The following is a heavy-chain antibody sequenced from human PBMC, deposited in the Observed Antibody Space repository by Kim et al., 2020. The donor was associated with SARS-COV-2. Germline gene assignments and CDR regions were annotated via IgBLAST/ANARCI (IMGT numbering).Heavy chain of an antibody. D-gene: IGHD3-10*01. CDR2: IIPIFGTA. CDR3: VRGAAGGRETTQKKITMVQGRGISFVY. J-gene: IGHJ4*02. Sequence: SVKVSCKASGGTFSSYAISWVRQAPGQGLEWMGGIIPIFGTANYAQKFQGRVTITADESTSTAYMELSSLRSEDTAVYYCVRGAAGGRETTQKKITMVQGRGISFVYWGQGTLVTVSS. CDR1: GGTFSSYA. V-gene: IGHV1-69*13.